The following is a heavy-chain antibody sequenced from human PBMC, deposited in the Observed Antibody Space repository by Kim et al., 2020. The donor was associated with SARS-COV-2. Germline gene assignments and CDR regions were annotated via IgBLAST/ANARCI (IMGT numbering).Heavy chain of an antibody. V-gene: IGHV4-34*01. D-gene: IGHD3-3*01. J-gene: IGHJ4*02. CDR3: ARLPYDFWSGYHFDY. Sequence: PSLKSRVTISVDTSKNQFSLKLSSVTAADTAVYYCARLPYDFWSGYHFDYWGQGTLVTVSS.